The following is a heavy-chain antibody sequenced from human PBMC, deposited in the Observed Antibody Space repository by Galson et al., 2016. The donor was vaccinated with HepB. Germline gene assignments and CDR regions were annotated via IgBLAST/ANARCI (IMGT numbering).Heavy chain of an antibody. CDR3: ARDVIYGGKRRFDP. Sequence: SVKVSCKASGYTFTSNGIIWVRQAPGQGLEWMGWISPDRGNANYAQRLQGRVTMTTDTSTNTAYMEMRSRTYDDTAVYYCARDVIYGGKRRFDPWGQGTLVTVSS. V-gene: IGHV1-18*01. CDR1: GYTFTSNG. D-gene: IGHD4-23*01. CDR2: ISPDRGNA. J-gene: IGHJ5*02.